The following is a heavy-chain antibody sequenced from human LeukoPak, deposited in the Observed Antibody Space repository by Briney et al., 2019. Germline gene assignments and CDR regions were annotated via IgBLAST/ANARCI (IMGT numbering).Heavy chain of an antibody. CDR1: GFTFSSYE. CDR2: ISSAGSAI. Sequence: PGGSLRLSCAASGFTFSSYEMNWVRQAPGKGLEWVSNISSAGSAIFHADSVKGRFTSSRDNAKNSLYLQMNSLRAEDTALYYCARERGRDFDLWGQGTLVTVSS. V-gene: IGHV3-48*03. D-gene: IGHD3/OR15-3a*01. J-gene: IGHJ4*02. CDR3: ARERGRDFDL.